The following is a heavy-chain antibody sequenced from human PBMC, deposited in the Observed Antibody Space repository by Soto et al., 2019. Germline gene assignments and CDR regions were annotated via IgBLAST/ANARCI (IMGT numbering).Heavy chain of an antibody. CDR2: IDWDDDK. V-gene: IGHV2-70*01. CDR3: AVGAKNYYYYGMDV. D-gene: IGHD1-26*01. CDR1: GFSLSTSGMC. Sequence: VSGPTLVNPTQTLTLTCTFSGFSLSTSGMCVSWIRQPPGKALEWLALIDWDDDKYYSTSLKTRLTISKDTSKNQVVLTMTNMDPVDTATYYCAVGAKNYYYYGMDVWGQGTTVTVSS. J-gene: IGHJ6*02.